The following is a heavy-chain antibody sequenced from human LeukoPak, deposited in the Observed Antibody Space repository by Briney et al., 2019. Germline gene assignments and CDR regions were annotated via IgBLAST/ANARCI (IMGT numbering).Heavy chain of an antibody. CDR1: GGSFSGFY. V-gene: IGHV4-34*01. CDR2: INHTGNT. Sequence: SETLSLTCAVDGGSFSGFYWSWIRQTPGKGLEWIGEINHTGNTNYNPSLTDYNPSLKSRVTISVDSSKNELSLKVSSVTAADTGVYYCARVRHAPLEYMDVWGKGTTVTVSS. CDR3: ARVRHAPLEYMDV. D-gene: IGHD3-3*01. J-gene: IGHJ6*03.